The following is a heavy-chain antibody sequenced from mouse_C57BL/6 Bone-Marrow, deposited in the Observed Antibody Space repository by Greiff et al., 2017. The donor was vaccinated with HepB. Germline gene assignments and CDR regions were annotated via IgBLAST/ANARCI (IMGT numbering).Heavy chain of an antibody. Sequence: VQLQQSGPELVKPGASVKLSCKASGYTFTSYDINWVKQRPGQGLEWIGWIYPRDGSTKYNEKFKGKATLTVDTSSSTAYMELRSLTSEDSAVYFCARQAIYYGYDGPWFAYWGQGTLVTVSA. CDR3: ARQAIYYGYDGPWFAY. D-gene: IGHD2-2*01. J-gene: IGHJ3*01. CDR1: GYTFTSYD. V-gene: IGHV1-85*01. CDR2: IYPRDGST.